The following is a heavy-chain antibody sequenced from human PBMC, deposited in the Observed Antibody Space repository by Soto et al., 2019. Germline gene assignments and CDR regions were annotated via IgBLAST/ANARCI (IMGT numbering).Heavy chain of an antibody. CDR2: ISGSDDST. CDR1: GFTFSSYA. Sequence: EVQLLESGGGLVQPGESLRLSCAASGFTFSSYAMSWVRQAPGKGLEWVSVISGSDDSTYYADSVKVRFTISRDNSKNTLYLQMHSLRAEDTALYYCAKRSISSTFDSWGQGTLVTVSS. D-gene: IGHD6-6*01. J-gene: IGHJ4*02. V-gene: IGHV3-23*01. CDR3: AKRSISSTFDS.